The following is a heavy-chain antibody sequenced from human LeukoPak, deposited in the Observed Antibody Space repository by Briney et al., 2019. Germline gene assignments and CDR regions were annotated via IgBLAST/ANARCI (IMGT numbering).Heavy chain of an antibody. D-gene: IGHD3-10*01. Sequence: KPSETLSLTCTVSGGSISSSSYYWGWIRQPPGKGLEWIRSIYYSGSTYYNPSLKSRVTISVDTSKNQFSLKLSSVTAADTAVYYCARHPRLLWFGLFDYWGQGTLVTVSS. J-gene: IGHJ4*02. CDR2: IYYSGST. CDR1: GGSISSSSYY. CDR3: ARHPRLLWFGLFDY. V-gene: IGHV4-39*01.